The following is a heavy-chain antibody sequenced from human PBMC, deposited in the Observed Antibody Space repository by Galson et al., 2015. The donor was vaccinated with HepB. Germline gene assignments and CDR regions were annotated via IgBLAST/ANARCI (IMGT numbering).Heavy chain of an antibody. V-gene: IGHV4-34*01. CDR1: GGSFSDYY. CDR3: AKERPPYGSGSSLDY. D-gene: IGHD3-10*01. Sequence: ETLSLTCAVYGGSFSDYYWSWIRQPPGKGLEWIGEINHSGSTNDNPSLKSRITISVDTSKNQFSLKLTSVTAEDTAVYYCAKERPPYGSGSSLDYWGQGTLVTVSS. CDR2: INHSGST. J-gene: IGHJ4*02.